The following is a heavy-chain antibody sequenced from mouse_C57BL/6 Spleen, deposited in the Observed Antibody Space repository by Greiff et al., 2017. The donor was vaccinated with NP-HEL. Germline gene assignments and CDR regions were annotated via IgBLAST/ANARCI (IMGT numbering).Heavy chain of an antibody. J-gene: IGHJ3*01. CDR1: GYTFTSYG. CDR2: IYPRSGNT. V-gene: IGHV1-81*01. Sequence: VQLQQSGAELARPGASVKLSCKASGYTFTSYGISWVKQRTGQGLEWIGEIYPRSGNTYYNEKFKGKATLTADKSSSTAYMELRSLTSEDSAVYFCARSGGSSSFAYWGQGTLVTVSA. D-gene: IGHD1-1*01. CDR3: ARSGGSSSFAY.